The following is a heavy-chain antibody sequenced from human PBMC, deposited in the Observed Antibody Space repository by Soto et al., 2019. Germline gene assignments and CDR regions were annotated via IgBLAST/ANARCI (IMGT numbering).Heavy chain of an antibody. Sequence: LKGAWKGAGEGLSVDTSGWRRQEPGQGLEWMGRIIPILGIPNYAQKFQGRVTITADKSTSTAYMELSSLRSEDTAVYYCARTLYCSSTSCLYGMDVWGQGTTVTVS. CDR1: GEGLSVDT. CDR3: ARTLYCSSTSCLYGMDV. D-gene: IGHD2-2*01. J-gene: IGHJ6*02. CDR2: IIPILGIP. V-gene: IGHV1-69*02.